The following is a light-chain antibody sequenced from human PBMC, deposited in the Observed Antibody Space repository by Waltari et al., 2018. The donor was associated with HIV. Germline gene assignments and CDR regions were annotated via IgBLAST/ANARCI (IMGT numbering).Light chain of an antibody. J-gene: IGLJ3*02. CDR1: RNNFGIYT. Sequence: QSALTQEASVSGTVGQTVTLSRSGTRNNFGIYTVAWYQQISHGTPKTVMCGNSPPSGIPARFSASQSGTSASLTISGLQPEDEAHYYCSTWDNSLSGWVLGGGTTLTVL. CDR3: STWDNSLSGWV. V-gene: IGLV1-44*01. CDR2: GNS.